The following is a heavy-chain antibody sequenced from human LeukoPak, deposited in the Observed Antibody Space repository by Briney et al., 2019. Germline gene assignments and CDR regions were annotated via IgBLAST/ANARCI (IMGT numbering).Heavy chain of an antibody. J-gene: IGHJ3*02. CDR3: ARTYYYDSSGYRGAFDI. D-gene: IGHD3-22*01. CDR2: IEPDGGAK. CDR1: GFNFGTYW. Sequence: GGSLRLSCAASGFNFGTYWMSWVRQAPGKGLEWVANIEPDGGAKFYVNSVKGRFTISRDNAKNSLYLQMNSLRAEDTALYHCARTYYYDSSGYRGAFDIWGQGTMVTVSS. V-gene: IGHV3-7*03.